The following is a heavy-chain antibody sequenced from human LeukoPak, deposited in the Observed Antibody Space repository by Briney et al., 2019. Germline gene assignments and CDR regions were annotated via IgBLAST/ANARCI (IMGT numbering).Heavy chain of an antibody. J-gene: IGHJ3*02. CDR1: GGSFSGYY. Sequence: SETLSLTCAVYGGSFSGYYWSWIRQPPGKGLEWIGEINHIGSTNYNPSLKSRVTISVDTSKNQFSLKLSSVTAADTAVYYCARGRAYYYDSSGARAAFDIWGQGTMVTVSS. CDR3: ARGRAYYYDSSGARAAFDI. V-gene: IGHV4-34*01. CDR2: INHIGST. D-gene: IGHD3-22*01.